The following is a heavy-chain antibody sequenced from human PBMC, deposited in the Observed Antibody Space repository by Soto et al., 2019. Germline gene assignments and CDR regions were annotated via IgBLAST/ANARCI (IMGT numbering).Heavy chain of an antibody. Sequence: PGGSLRLSCAASGFTFSNYGMHWVRQAPGKGLEWVAIISADESNKQYGDSVKGRFTISRDNSKNTLYLQMNSLRAEDTAVYYCAKWTAPDYDFWSGYPQFDPWGQGTLVTAPQ. V-gene: IGHV3-30*18. CDR1: GFTFSNYG. CDR2: ISADESNK. J-gene: IGHJ5*02. CDR3: AKWTAPDYDFWSGYPQFDP. D-gene: IGHD3-3*01.